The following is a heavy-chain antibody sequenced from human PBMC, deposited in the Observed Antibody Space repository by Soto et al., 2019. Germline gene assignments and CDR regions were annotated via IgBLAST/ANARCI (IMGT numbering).Heavy chain of an antibody. D-gene: IGHD3-10*01. J-gene: IGHJ4*02. CDR1: GFSFSRFA. Sequence: QVQLVESGGGVVQPGGSLRLSCAASGFSFSRFAIHWVRQAPGKGLEWVAVISKDGSVIYYADSVKGRFTISRDNSKSSLFLQVNSLTSEETAVYHCARSRSGAVPDSLGFWGQGTLVTVSS. CDR3: ARSRSGAVPDSLGF. CDR2: ISKDGSVI. V-gene: IGHV3-30-3*01.